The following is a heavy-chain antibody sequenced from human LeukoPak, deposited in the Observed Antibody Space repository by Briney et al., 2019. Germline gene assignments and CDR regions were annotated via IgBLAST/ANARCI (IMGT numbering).Heavy chain of an antibody. Sequence: PSETLSLTCTVSGYSISSGYYWGWIRQPPGKGLEWIGSIYHSGSTYYNPSLKSRVTISVDTSKNQFSLKLSSVTAADTAVYYCARGGPIVVVPAPFDYWGQGTLVTVSS. J-gene: IGHJ4*02. CDR3: ARGGPIVVVPAPFDY. CDR2: IYHSGST. V-gene: IGHV4-38-2*02. CDR1: GYSISSGYY. D-gene: IGHD2-2*01.